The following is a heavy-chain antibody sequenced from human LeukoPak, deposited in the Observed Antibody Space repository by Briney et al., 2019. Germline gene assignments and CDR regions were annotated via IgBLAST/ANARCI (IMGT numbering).Heavy chain of an antibody. D-gene: IGHD2-21*02. CDR2: IYGDVDI. CDR3: ARGVTVRGGPFDI. CDR1: GFSVISNY. V-gene: IGHV3-53*01. J-gene: IGHJ3*02. Sequence: GGSLRLSCAASGFSVISNYMNWVRQAPGKGLEWVSLIYGDVDIYYADSVKGRFIISRDNSKDTLHLQMNSLGAEDTAIYYCARGVTVRGGPFDIWGQGTMVTVSS.